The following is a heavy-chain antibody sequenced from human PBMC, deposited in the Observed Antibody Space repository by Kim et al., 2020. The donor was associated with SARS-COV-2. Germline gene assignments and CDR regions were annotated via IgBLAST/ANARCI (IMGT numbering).Heavy chain of an antibody. V-gene: IGHV3-15*01. D-gene: IGHD3-10*01. J-gene: IGHJ4*02. CDR3: TTGESHGLTMVRGVINF. Sequence: VKGRFTISRDDSKNTLYLQMKSLKTEDTAVYYCTTGESHGLTMVRGVINFWGQGTLVTVSS.